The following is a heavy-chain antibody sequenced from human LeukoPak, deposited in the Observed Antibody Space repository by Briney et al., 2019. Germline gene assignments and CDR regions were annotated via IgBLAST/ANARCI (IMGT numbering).Heavy chain of an antibody. CDR2: IRYDGSNK. J-gene: IGHJ6*03. V-gene: IGHV3-30*02. CDR1: GFTFSSYG. Sequence: PGGSLRLSXAASGFTFSSYGMHWARQAPGKGLVWVVFIRYDGSNKYYADSVKGRFTISRDNSKNTLYLQMNSLRAEDTAVYYCAKGLGFSMDVWGKGTTVTVSS. D-gene: IGHD3-10*01. CDR3: AKGLGFSMDV.